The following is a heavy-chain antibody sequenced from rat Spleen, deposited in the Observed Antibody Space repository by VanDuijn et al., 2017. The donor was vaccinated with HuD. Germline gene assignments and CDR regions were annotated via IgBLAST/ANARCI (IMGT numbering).Heavy chain of an antibody. J-gene: IGHJ2*01. CDR2: ISYDGSST. D-gene: IGHD1-2*01. V-gene: IGHV5-7*01. CDR3: ARHYYSSYMDY. CDR1: GFTFSNYD. Sequence: EVQLVESGGGLVQPGRSMKLSCAASGFTFSNYDMAWVRQAPKKGLEWVATISYDGSSTNYRDSVKGRFTISRDNAKSTLYLQMDSLRSEDTATYYCARHYYSSYMDYWGQGVMVTVSS.